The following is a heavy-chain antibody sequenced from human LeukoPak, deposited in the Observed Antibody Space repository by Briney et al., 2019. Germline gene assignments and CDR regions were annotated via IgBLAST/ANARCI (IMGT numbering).Heavy chain of an antibody. CDR2: INPNSGGT. J-gene: IGHJ5*02. D-gene: IGHD6-13*01. CDR1: GYTFTGYY. Sequence: GASVKVSCTASGYTFTGYYMRWVRQAPGQGLEWMGWINPNSGGTNYAQKFQGRVTMTRDTSISTAYMELSRLRSDDTAVYYCARDQAFIAAAGTGSHWFDPWGQGTLVTVSS. V-gene: IGHV1-2*02. CDR3: ARDQAFIAAAGTGSHWFDP.